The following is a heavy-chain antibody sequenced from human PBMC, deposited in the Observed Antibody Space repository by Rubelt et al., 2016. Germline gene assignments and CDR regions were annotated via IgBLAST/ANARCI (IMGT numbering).Heavy chain of an antibody. CDR1: GGSFSGYL. D-gene: IGHD6-13*01. CDR2: IHHNGRT. V-gene: IGHV4-34*01. CDR3: ARDSGYSSSSTLDS. J-gene: IGHJ4*02. Sequence: QVQLQQWGAGLLKPSETLSLTCAVYGGSFSGYLWNWIRQPPGKGLEWIGEIHHNGRTIYNPSLTSRVTMSVDTSKNQFSLKLRSVTAADTAVYSCARDSGYSSSSTLDSWGQGTLVTVSS.